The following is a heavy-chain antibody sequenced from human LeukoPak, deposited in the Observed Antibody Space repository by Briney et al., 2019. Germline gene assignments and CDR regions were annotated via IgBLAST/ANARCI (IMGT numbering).Heavy chain of an antibody. D-gene: IGHD2-15*01. J-gene: IGHJ5*02. CDR3: ARELAGGGIPFDP. Sequence: GASVKVSCKASGYTFTSYGISWVRQAPGQGLEWMGWISAYNGNTNYAQKLQGRVTMTTDTSTSTAYMELSSLRSEDTAVYYCARELAGGGIPFDPWGQGTLVTVSS. CDR1: GYTFTSYG. CDR2: ISAYNGNT. V-gene: IGHV1-18*01.